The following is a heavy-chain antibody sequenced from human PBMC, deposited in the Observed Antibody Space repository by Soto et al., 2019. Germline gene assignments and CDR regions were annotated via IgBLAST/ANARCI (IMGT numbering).Heavy chain of an antibody. V-gene: IGHV1-46*03. CDR2: INPSGGRT. Sequence: GASVKVSCKASGYTFTSYYMHWVRQAPGQGLEWMGIINPSGGRTSYAQKFKGRVTMTRDTSTSTVNMKMSRLRTEKTAKYYCARDRHSNSYYFDYWGQGTLVTVSS. J-gene: IGHJ4*02. CDR1: GYTFTSYY. CDR3: ARDRHSNSYYFDY. D-gene: IGHD4-4*01.